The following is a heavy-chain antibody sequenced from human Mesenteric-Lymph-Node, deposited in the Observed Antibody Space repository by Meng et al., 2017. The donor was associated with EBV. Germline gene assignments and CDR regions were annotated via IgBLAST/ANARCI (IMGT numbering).Heavy chain of an antibody. D-gene: IGHD5-12*01. CDR2: ISSSSSYI. CDR1: GGSLRGYY. Sequence: VPLQQWGAGLFKPSETLSLTCAVYGGSLRGYYWSWVRQAPGKGLEWVSSISSSSSYIYYADSVKGRFTISRDNFKNTLFLQMNSLRADDTAVYYCAREGAYDEFDYWGQGTLVTVSS. CDR3: AREGAYDEFDY. J-gene: IGHJ4*02. V-gene: IGHV3-21*04.